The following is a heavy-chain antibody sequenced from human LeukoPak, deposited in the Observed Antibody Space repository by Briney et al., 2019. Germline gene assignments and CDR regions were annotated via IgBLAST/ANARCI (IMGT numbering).Heavy chain of an antibody. D-gene: IGHD3-10*01. J-gene: IGHJ6*02. CDR3: ARDFLFGSGSYYSYYYGMDV. V-gene: IGHV3-48*03. Sequence: GGSLRLSCAASGFTFSSYEMNWVRRAPGKGLEWVSYISSSGSTIYYADSVKGRFTISRDNAKNSLYLQMNSLRAEDTAVYYCARDFLFGSGSYYSYYYGMDVWGQGTTVTVSS. CDR1: GFTFSSYE. CDR2: ISSSGSTI.